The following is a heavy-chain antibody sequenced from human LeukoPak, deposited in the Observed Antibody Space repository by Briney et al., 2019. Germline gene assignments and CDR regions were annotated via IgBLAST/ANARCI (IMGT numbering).Heavy chain of an antibody. J-gene: IGHJ6*03. CDR2: INPSGGTT. D-gene: IGHD6-19*01. V-gene: IGHV1-46*01. CDR1: GYTFTSYH. CDR3: ARVKKGSSGWYEGGAYYYYMDV. Sequence: GASVKVSCKASGYTFTSYHMHWVRQAPGQGLEWMGIINPSGGTTNYAQKFRGRVTMTRDMSTSTAYMELSSLRSEDTAVHYCARVKKGSSGWYEGGAYYYYMDVWGKGTTVTVSS.